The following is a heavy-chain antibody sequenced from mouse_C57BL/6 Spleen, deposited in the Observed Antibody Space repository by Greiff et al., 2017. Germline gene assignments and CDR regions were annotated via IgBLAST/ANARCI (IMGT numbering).Heavy chain of an antibody. D-gene: IGHD4-1*01. CDR1: GYTFTSYW. CDR2: IYPSDSET. CDR3: ARREANFYWYFDV. J-gene: IGHJ1*03. V-gene: IGHV1-61*01. Sequence: QVQLQQPGAELVRPGSSVKLSCKASGYTFTSYWMDWVKQRPGQGLEWIGNIYPSDSETHYNQKFKDKATLTVDKSSSTAYMQLSSLTSEDSAVDYCARREANFYWYFDVWGTGTTVTVSS.